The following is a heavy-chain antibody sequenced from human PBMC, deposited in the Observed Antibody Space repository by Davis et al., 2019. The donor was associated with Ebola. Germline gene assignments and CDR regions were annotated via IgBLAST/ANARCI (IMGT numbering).Heavy chain of an antibody. CDR2: IRLGGVT. J-gene: IGHJ5*02. CDR1: GGSFYGNL. V-gene: IGHV4-34*01. D-gene: IGHD1-1*01. Sequence: SETLSLTCGVSGGSFYGNLWSWVRQPPGQGLEWIGEIRLGGVTTYNPSLESRVAISLDSSKTQFSLKLNSVTAADTAVYYCVRTSATSVSGLGLGYNYLDPWGQGTLVTVSS. CDR3: VRTSATSVSGLGLGYNYLDP.